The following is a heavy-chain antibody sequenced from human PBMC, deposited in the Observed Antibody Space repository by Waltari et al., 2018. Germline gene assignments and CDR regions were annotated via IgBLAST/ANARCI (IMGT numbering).Heavy chain of an antibody. D-gene: IGHD5-12*01. J-gene: IGHJ4*02. V-gene: IGHV1-8*02. CDR2: MNPNSGNT. Sequence: QVQLVQTGAEEKKPGASVKVSCKASGYTFTSYGINWVRQATGQGLEWMGWMNPNSGNTGYAQKFQGRVTMTRNTSISTAYMELSSLRSEDTAVYYCATDSGYDLGADYWGQGTLVTVSS. CDR3: ATDSGYDLGADY. CDR1: GYTFTSYG.